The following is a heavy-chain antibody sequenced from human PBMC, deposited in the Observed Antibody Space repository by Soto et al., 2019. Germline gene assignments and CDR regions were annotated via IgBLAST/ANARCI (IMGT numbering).Heavy chain of an antibody. V-gene: IGHV1-3*01. CDR3: ARDIIGSGEYSGYDYFDY. CDR2: IIPGHGKA. D-gene: IGHD5-12*01. J-gene: IGHJ4*02. Sequence: ASVKVSCKASGYTFTSYAMHWVRQAPGQRLEWMGRIIPGHGKAKYAQKFQGRVTITADKSTSTAYMELSSLRSEDTAVYYCARDIIGSGEYSGYDYFDYWGQGTLVTVSS. CDR1: GYTFTSYA.